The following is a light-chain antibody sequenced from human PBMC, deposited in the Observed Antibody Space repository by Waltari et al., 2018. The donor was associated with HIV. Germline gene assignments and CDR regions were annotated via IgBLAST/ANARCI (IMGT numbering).Light chain of an antibody. CDR1: QTISNY. V-gene: IGKV1-39*01. CDR3: QQSYKAPRT. Sequence: DIQMTQSPSSLSASVGDRVTITCRASQTISNYLNWYQQKPGKAPNLLIYAAFNLQSGVPSRFSGSGSGTDFTLTISSLQPEDFASYYCQQSYKAPRTFGQGTKVEIK. J-gene: IGKJ1*01. CDR2: AAF.